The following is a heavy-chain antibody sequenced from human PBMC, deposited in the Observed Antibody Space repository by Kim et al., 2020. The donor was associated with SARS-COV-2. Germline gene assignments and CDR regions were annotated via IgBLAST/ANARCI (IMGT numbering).Heavy chain of an antibody. J-gene: IGHJ5*02. D-gene: IGHD3-10*01. CDR3: ARVRFGELSDWFDP. Sequence: NPSLKSRVTISVDTSKNQFSLKLSSVTAADTAVYYCARVRFGELSDWFDPWGQGTLVTVSS. V-gene: IGHV4-34*01.